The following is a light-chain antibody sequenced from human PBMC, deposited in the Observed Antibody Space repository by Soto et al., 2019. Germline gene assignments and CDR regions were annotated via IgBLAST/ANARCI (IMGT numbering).Light chain of an antibody. J-gene: IGKJ1*01. Sequence: EIVMTQSPATLSVSPWERATLSCRASQSVSSNLAWYQQKPGQAPRLLIYGASTRATGIPARFSGSGSGTEFTLTISSLQSEDFAVYYCQQYNNRPPKTFGQGTKVDIK. CDR2: GAS. V-gene: IGKV3-15*01. CDR3: QQYNNRPPKT. CDR1: QSVSSN.